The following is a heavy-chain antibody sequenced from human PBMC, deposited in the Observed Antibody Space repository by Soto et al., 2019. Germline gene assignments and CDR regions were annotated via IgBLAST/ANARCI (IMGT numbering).Heavy chain of an antibody. D-gene: IGHD3-10*01. Sequence: QVQLVQSGAEVKRPGSSVKVSCESSGDTFNSYLISWVRQAPGQGLEWMGGIIPIIRVTHYAQKCQGRVTISALSSTGSAYMELTSLGFEDTALYYCARESLGAKGTDHWGQGTLVTVSS. J-gene: IGHJ4*02. CDR1: GDTFNSYL. V-gene: IGHV1-69*17. CDR3: ARESLGAKGTDH. CDR2: IIPIIRVT.